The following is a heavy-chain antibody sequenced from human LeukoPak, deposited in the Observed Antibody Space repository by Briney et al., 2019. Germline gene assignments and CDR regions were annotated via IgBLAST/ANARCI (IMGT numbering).Heavy chain of an antibody. CDR2: IYSGGGT. Sequence: PGGSLRLSCAASGFTVSSNYMSWVRQAPGKGREWVSVIYSGGGTYYADSVKGRFTISRDNSKNTLYLQMNNLRAEDTAVYYCASLGFHDYSALGGQGTLVTVSS. CDR3: ASLGFHDYSAL. CDR1: GFTVSSNY. D-gene: IGHD4-11*01. V-gene: IGHV3-53*01. J-gene: IGHJ4*02.